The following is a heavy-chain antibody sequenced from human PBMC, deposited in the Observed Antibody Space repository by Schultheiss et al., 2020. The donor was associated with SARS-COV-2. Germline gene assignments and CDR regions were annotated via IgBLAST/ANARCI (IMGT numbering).Heavy chain of an antibody. V-gene: IGHV3-7*01. CDR3: ARTQVLFSYDY. CDR2: IKQDGSEK. Sequence: GESLKISCAASGFTFSSYWMSWVRQAPGKGLEWVANIKQDGSEKYYVDSVKGRFTISRDNAKNSLYLQMNSLRAEDTAVYYCARTQVLFSYDYWGQGTLVTVSS. D-gene: IGHD3-10*01. CDR1: GFTFSSYW. J-gene: IGHJ4*02.